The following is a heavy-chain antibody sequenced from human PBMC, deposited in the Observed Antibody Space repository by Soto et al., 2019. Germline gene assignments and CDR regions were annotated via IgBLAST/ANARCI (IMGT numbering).Heavy chain of an antibody. J-gene: IGHJ6*02. CDR3: ARGGGMDV. Sequence: EVQLLESGGGLLQPGGSLRLACEASGFTFTSYGMSWVRQAPGKGLEWVSSFSGTGGNTYYADSVKGRFTISRDNFKNTLYLQMNSLRRDDTAVNYCARGGGMDVWGQGTTVTVSS. CDR2: FSGTGGNT. CDR1: GFTFTSYG. V-gene: IGHV3-23*01.